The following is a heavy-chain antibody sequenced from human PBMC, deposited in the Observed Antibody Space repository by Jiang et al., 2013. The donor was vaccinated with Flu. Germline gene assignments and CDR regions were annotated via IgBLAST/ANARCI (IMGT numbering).Heavy chain of an antibody. CDR1: GYTFSGYY. Sequence: SGAEVKKPGASVKVSCKASGYTFSGYYIHWVRQAPGQGLEWMGRINPNNAVTRYAQKFQGRVTMTRDASISTAYMELSSLRSDDTAIYYCATSIMTSVTISAEYFQVWGQGTLVTVSS. J-gene: IGHJ1*01. CDR2: INPNNAVT. V-gene: IGHV1-2*06. CDR3: ATSIMTSVTISAEYFQV. D-gene: IGHD4-11*01.